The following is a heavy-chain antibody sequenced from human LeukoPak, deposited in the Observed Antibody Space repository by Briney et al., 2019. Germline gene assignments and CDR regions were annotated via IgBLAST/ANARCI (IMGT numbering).Heavy chain of an antibody. J-gene: IGHJ6*03. CDR1: GFTFDDYG. Sequence: SGGSLRLSCAASGFTFDDYGMSWVRQAPGKGLEWVSGINWNGGSTGYADSVEGRFTISRDNAKNSLYLQMNSLRAEDTALYHCARGVAYYYYYYMDVWGKGTTVTVSS. V-gene: IGHV3-20*01. D-gene: IGHD2-21*01. CDR3: ARGVAYYYYYYMDV. CDR2: INWNGGST.